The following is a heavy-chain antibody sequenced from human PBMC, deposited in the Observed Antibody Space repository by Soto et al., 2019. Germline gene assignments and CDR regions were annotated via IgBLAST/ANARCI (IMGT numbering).Heavy chain of an antibody. CDR3: ARDVLIGGAFDI. J-gene: IGHJ3*02. D-gene: IGHD2-8*01. CDR1: GYTFTSYY. Sequence: ASVKVSCKASGYTFTSYYMHWVRQAPGQGLEWMGIINPSGGSTSYAQKFQGRVTMTRDTSTSTVYMELSSLRSGDTAVYYCARDVLIGGAFDIWGQGTMVTVSS. CDR2: INPSGGST. V-gene: IGHV1-46*01.